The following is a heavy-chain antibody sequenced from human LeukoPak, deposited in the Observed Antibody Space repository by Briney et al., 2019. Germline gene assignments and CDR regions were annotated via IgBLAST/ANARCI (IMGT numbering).Heavy chain of an antibody. J-gene: IGHJ3*02. D-gene: IGHD4-17*01. V-gene: IGHV4-39*07. CDR2: IHYSGTT. Sequence: PSETLSLTCTVSGDSITSSVYYWGWIRQPPGKGLEWIGSIHYSGTTYYNPSLMSRVTISVDTSKNQFSLRLRSVTAADTAVYYCANPSYGDYFAGAFHIWGQGTMVTVSS. CDR1: GDSITSSVYY. CDR3: ANPSYGDYFAGAFHI.